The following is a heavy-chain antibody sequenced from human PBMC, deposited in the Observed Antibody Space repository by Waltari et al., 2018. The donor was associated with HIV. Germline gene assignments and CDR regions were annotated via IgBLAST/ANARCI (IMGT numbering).Heavy chain of an antibody. J-gene: IGHJ6*02. V-gene: IGHV4-39*01. Sequence: QLQLQESGPGLVKPSETLSLTCSLSGASIGSNYYWGWVRPPPGKGLEWIATISHSGNTYYNPSLKNRVTISADTSKNQFSLKLSSVTATDTAVYYCLMEGYYYGMGVWGQGTTVTVSS. D-gene: IGHD2-8*01. CDR3: LMEGYYYGMGV. CDR2: ISHSGNT. CDR1: GASIGSNYY.